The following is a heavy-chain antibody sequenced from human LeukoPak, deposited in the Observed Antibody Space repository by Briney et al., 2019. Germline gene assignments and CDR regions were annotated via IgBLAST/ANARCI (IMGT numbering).Heavy chain of an antibody. CDR2: ISYDGSNK. D-gene: IGHD1-26*01. V-gene: IGHV3-30*18. J-gene: IGHJ4*02. CDR3: AKDFTKSGALTGFADY. CDR1: GFTFSSYG. Sequence: GGSLRLSCAASGFTFSSYGMHWVRQAPGKGLEWVAVISYDGSNKYYADSVKGRFTISRDNSKNTLYLQMNSLRAEDTAVYYCAKDFTKSGALTGFADYVGQGTLVTVSS.